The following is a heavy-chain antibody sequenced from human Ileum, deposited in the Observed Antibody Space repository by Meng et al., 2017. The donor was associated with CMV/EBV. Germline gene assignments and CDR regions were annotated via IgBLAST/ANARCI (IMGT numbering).Heavy chain of an antibody. Sequence: GESLKISCAASGFTFSGAWMNWVRQAPGKGLEWVGLLRRKIDGETTEYAAPVKGRFTMSRDDSKNMLYLQMNSLEIEDTAVYYCTSDRPTSIGYSNDYWGQGTLVTVSS. D-gene: IGHD3-22*01. CDR2: LRRKIDGETT. V-gene: IGHV3-15*01. CDR3: TSDRPTSIGYSNDY. CDR1: GFTFSGAW. J-gene: IGHJ4*02.